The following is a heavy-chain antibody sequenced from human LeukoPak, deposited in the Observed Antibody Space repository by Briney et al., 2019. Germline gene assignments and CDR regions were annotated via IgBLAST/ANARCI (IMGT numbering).Heavy chain of an antibody. CDR3: ARADSSHNWFDP. CDR1: GYTFTSYG. J-gene: IGHJ5*02. V-gene: IGHV1-69*06. D-gene: IGHD6-19*01. Sequence: SVKVSCKASGYTFTSYGISWVRQAPGRGLEWMGGIIPIFGTANYAQKFQGRVTITADKSTSTAYMELSSLRSEDTDVYYCARADSSHNWFDPWGQGTLVTVSS. CDR2: IIPIFGTA.